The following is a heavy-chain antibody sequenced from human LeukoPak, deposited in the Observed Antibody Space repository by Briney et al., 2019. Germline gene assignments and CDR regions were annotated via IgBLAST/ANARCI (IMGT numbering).Heavy chain of an antibody. V-gene: IGHV3-21*01. CDR1: GFTFSSYS. Sequence: GGSLRLSCAASGFTFSSYSMNWVRQAPGKGLEWVSSISSSSSYIYYADSVKGRFTISRDNAKNSLYLQMNSLRAEDTAVYYCARAAGSGYDRRFDYWGQGTLVTVSS. CDR3: ARAAGSGYDRRFDY. CDR2: ISSSSSYI. J-gene: IGHJ4*02. D-gene: IGHD5-12*01.